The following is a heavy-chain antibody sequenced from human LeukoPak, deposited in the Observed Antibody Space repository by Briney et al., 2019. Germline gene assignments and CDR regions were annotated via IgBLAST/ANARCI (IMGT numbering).Heavy chain of an antibody. V-gene: IGHV4-4*07. CDR1: GGSISSYY. Sequence: PSETLSLTCTVSGGSISSYYWSWIRQPAGKGLEWIGRIYTSGSTNYNPSLKSRVTMSVDTSKNQFSLKLSSVTAADTAVYYCARDGVGYCSSTSCQRYYYYMDVWGKGTTVTVSS. J-gene: IGHJ6*03. CDR2: IYTSGST. D-gene: IGHD2-2*01. CDR3: ARDGVGYCSSTSCQRYYYYMDV.